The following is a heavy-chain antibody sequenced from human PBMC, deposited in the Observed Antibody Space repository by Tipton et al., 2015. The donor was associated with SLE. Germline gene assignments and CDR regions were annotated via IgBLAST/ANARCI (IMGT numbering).Heavy chain of an antibody. Sequence: QVQLVQSGGGVVQPGRSLRLSCAASGFTFSSYAMHWVRQAPGKGLEWVAVISYDGSNKYYADSVKGRFTISRDNSKNTLYLQMNSLRAEDTAVYYCARDSQPGSSWDFDYWGPGNPGHRLL. CDR2: ISYDGSNK. CDR3: ARDSQPGSSWDFDY. J-gene: IGHJ4*02. V-gene: IGHV3-30*04. CDR1: GFTFSSYA. D-gene: IGHD6-13*01.